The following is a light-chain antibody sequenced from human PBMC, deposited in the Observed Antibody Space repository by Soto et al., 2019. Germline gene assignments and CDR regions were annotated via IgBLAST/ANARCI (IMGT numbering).Light chain of an antibody. J-gene: IGKJ1*01. V-gene: IGKV1-39*01. CDR1: QSISSY. Sequence: DIQMTQSPSSLSASVGDRVTITCRASQSISSYLNWYQQKPGKAPKLLIYAASSLKSGVQSRFSGSGSETDFTLTISSLEPEDFAAHSCQQSYSTTCTFGQGTKVDI. CDR3: QQSYSTTCT. CDR2: AAS.